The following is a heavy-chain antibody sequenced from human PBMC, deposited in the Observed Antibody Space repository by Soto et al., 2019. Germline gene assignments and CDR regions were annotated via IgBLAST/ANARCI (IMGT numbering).Heavy chain of an antibody. CDR3: AKGQAYSSGLDY. V-gene: IGHV1-24*01. D-gene: IGHD6-19*01. CDR1: GHTLTEFS. Sequence: ASVKVSCKISGHTLTEFSIHWLRQAPGKGLEWMGGFDPEGGEATYAQKWHGRVTVTEDTVTDTAYMELNSLRAEDTAVYYCAKGQAYSSGLDYWGQGTLVTVSS. J-gene: IGHJ4*02. CDR2: FDPEGGEA.